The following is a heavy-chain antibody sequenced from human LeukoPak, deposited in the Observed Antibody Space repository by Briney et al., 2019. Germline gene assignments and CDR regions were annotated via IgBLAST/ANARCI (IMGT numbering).Heavy chain of an antibody. J-gene: IGHJ4*02. Sequence: SETLSLTCAVYGGSFSGYYWSWIRQPPGKGLEWIGEINHSGSTNYNPSLKRRVTISVDTSKNQFSLQLSSVTAADTAVYYCARGRGIAARNFDYWGQGTLVTVSS. CDR2: INHSGST. CDR1: GGSFSGYY. CDR3: ARGRGIAARNFDY. V-gene: IGHV4-34*01. D-gene: IGHD6-6*01.